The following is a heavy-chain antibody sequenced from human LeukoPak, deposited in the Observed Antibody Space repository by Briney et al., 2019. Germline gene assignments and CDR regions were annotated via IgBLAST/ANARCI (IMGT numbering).Heavy chain of an antibody. CDR2: ISAYNGNT. J-gene: IGHJ4*02. Sequence: GASVKVSCKASGYTFTSYGISWVRQAPGQGLEWMGWISAYNGNTNYAQKFQGRVTITRNTSISTAYMELSSLRSEDTAVYYCARRPYGAGLYYFDYWGQGTLVTVSS. CDR1: GYTFTSYG. CDR3: ARRPYGAGLYYFDY. D-gene: IGHD4-17*01. V-gene: IGHV1-18*01.